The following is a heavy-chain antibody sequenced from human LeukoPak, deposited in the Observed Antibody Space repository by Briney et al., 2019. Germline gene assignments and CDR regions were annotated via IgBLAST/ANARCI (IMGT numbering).Heavy chain of an antibody. CDR1: GLTFNNYA. Sequence: GGSLRLSCAASGLTFNNYAMSWVRQAPGKGLEWVSTISSGGGPTYYADSVKGRFTIPRDNSKNTLYLQMNSLRAEDTAVYYCAKEGVTAVVPYYFDYWGQGTLVTVSS. CDR3: AKEGVTAVVPYYFDY. V-gene: IGHV3-23*01. CDR2: ISSGGGPT. D-gene: IGHD5-18*01. J-gene: IGHJ4*02.